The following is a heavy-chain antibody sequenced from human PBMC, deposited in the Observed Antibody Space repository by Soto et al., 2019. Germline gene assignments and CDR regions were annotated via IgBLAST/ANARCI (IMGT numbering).Heavy chain of an antibody. CDR3: ARVLGYDIVATFHFDY. J-gene: IGHJ4*02. CDR1: GFTFSSYS. Sequence: PGGSLRLSCAASGFTFSSYSMNWVRQAPGKGLEWVSSISSSSSYIYYADSVKGRFTISRDNAKNSLYLQMNSLRAEDTAVYYCARVLGYDIVATFHFDYWGQGTLVTVSS. CDR2: ISSSSSYI. D-gene: IGHD5-12*01. V-gene: IGHV3-21*01.